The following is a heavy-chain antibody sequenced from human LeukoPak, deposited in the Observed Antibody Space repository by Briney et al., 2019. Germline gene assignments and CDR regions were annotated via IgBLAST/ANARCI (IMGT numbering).Heavy chain of an antibody. Sequence: SETLSLTCAVSGYSIISGYYWGWIRQPPGKGLEWIGSIYHSGSTYYNPSLKSRVTISVDTSKNQFSLKLSSVTAADTAVYYCARERVATMVLDYYMDVWGKGTTVTVSS. V-gene: IGHV4-38-2*02. D-gene: IGHD5-12*01. CDR3: ARERVATMVLDYYMDV. CDR1: GYSIISGYY. J-gene: IGHJ6*03. CDR2: IYHSGST.